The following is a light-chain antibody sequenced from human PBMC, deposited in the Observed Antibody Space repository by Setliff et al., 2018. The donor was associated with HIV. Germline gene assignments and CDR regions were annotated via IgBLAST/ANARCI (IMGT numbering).Light chain of an antibody. CDR3: GTWDSSLSIVI. Sequence: QSVLTQPPSVSSAPGQKVTISCSGSSSNIGSNTVSWYRQLPGTAPKLLIYDDIQRPSGIPARFSGSKSGTSATLGIAGLQTGDEADYYCGTWDSSLSIVIFGGGTK. J-gene: IGLJ2*01. V-gene: IGLV1-51*01. CDR2: DDI. CDR1: SSNIGSNT.